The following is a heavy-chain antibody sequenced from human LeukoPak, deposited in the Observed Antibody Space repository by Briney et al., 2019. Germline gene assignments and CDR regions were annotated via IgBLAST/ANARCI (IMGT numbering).Heavy chain of an antibody. CDR2: ISSSSSYI. Sequence: PGGSLRLSCAASGFTFSSYSMNWVRQAPGKGLEWVSSISSSSSYIYYADSVKGRFTISRDNAKNSLYLQMNSLIAEGTAVYYCARDCGGDCYLGYWGQGTLVTVSS. D-gene: IGHD2-21*02. J-gene: IGHJ4*02. CDR3: ARDCGGDCYLGY. CDR1: GFTFSSYS. V-gene: IGHV3-21*01.